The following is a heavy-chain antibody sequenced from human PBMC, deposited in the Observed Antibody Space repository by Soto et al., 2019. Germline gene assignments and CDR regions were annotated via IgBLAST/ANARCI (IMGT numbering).Heavy chain of an antibody. J-gene: IGHJ5*02. D-gene: IGHD3-10*01. V-gene: IGHV1-18*01. Sequence: GASVKVSCKASGYTFTNYGISWVRQAAGQGLEWMGWISAYNGNTKYAQKLQGRVTMTTDTSTSTAYMELRSLRSDDTAVYYCARGVGSVIYHHQYRSFDPWCKATLVTVSS. CDR2: ISAYNGNT. CDR1: GYTFTNYG. CDR3: ARGVGSVIYHHQYRSFDP.